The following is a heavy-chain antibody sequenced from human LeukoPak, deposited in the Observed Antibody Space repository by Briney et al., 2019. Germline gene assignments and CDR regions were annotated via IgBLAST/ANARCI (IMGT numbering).Heavy chain of an antibody. CDR1: GGSFCGYY. CDR3: ARGPGTYYDFWSGHQDYYGMDA. J-gene: IGHJ6*02. V-gene: IGHV4-34*01. Sequence: SETLSLTCAVYGGSFCGYYWRWLRQRPGKGLEWRGEINLSGGTNYNPSLKSRGTISVDTSKNQFSLKLSSVTAADTAVYYCARGPGTYYDFWSGHQDYYGMDAWGQGTTVTVSS. D-gene: IGHD3-3*01. CDR2: INLSGGT.